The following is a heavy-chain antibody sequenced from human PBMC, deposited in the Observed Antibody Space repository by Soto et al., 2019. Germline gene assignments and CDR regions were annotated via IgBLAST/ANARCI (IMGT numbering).Heavy chain of an antibody. CDR1: GGSSNGYY. CDR2: IYSSGTT. Sequence: ETLSLTCTVSGGSSNGYYYNWIWQAPGQGLEWLGNIYSSGTTKYNPSLKSRVTISVDTSKTQFSLQLSSVTAADTAIYYCARARVSAFWYFDLWGRGTLVTVSS. J-gene: IGHJ2*01. CDR3: ARARVSAFWYFDL. V-gene: IGHV4-59*01. D-gene: IGHD2-21*01.